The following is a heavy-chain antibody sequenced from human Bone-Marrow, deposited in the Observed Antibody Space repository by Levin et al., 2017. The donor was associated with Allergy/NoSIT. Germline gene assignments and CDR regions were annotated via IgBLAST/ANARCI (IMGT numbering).Heavy chain of an antibody. CDR2: ISGSGGST. V-gene: IGHV3-23*01. CDR1: GFTFSSYA. D-gene: IGHD2-2*01. Sequence: GGSLRLSCAASGFTFSSYAMSWVRQAPGKGLEWVSAISGSGGSTYYADSVKGRFTISRDNSKNTLYLQMNSLRAEDTAVYYCAKPPLYCSSTSCQTWVDAFDIWGQGTMVTVSS. J-gene: IGHJ3*02. CDR3: AKPPLYCSSTSCQTWVDAFDI.